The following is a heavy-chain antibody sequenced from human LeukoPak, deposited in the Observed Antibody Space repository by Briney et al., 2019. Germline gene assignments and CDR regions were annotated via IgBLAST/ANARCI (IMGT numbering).Heavy chain of an antibody. V-gene: IGHV1-46*01. CDR3: ARQLLYDSSGSRYGMDV. J-gene: IGHJ6*02. CDR2: INPSGGST. Sequence: GASVKVSCKPSGYTFTSYYMHWVRQAPGQGLEWMGIINPSGGSTSYAQKFQGRVTMTRDTSTSTVYMELSSLRSEDTAVYYCARQLLYDSSGSRYGMDVWGQGTTVTVSS. D-gene: IGHD3-22*01. CDR1: GYTFTSYY.